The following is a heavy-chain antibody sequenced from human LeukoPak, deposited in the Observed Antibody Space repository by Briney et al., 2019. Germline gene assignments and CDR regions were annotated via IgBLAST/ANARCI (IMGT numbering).Heavy chain of an antibody. CDR1: GFTFSDYY. CDR2: ISSSGGTI. Sequence: GGSLRLSCAASGFTFSDYYMSWIRQAPGKGLEWVSYISSSGGTIYYADSVKGRFTISRDNAKNSLYLQMNSLRAEDTAVYYCARDRGGISSSPEDDAFDIWGQGTMVTVSS. CDR3: ARDRGGISSSPEDDAFDI. D-gene: IGHD6-6*01. J-gene: IGHJ3*02. V-gene: IGHV3-11*04.